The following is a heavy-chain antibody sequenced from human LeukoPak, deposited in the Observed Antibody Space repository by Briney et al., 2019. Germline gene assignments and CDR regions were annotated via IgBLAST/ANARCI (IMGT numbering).Heavy chain of an antibody. Sequence: GGSLRLSCVASGVTFSSYGMHWVRRAPGEGLEWVAFTRYDGNGKYYADSVKGRFSISRDNSKNTLYLQMNSLRVEDTAVYYCAKDGRFYYGSGSYYPDYWGQGTLVTVSS. J-gene: IGHJ4*02. D-gene: IGHD3-10*01. CDR3: AKDGRFYYGSGSYYPDY. V-gene: IGHV3-30*02. CDR1: GVTFSSYG. CDR2: TRYDGNGK.